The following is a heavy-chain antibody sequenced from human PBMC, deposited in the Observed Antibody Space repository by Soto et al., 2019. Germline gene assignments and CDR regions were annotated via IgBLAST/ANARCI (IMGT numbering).Heavy chain of an antibody. CDR1: GDSISSSSFY. CDR2: IYYSGST. J-gene: IGHJ4*02. Sequence: SLTLSLTCTVSGDSISSSSFYWGWIRQPPGRGLEWIGTIYYSGSTYYTPSLKSRVTISVDASRNQFSLRLSSVTAADTAVYYCARRYGGTFDYWGQGTLVTVSS. D-gene: IGHD2-15*01. CDR3: ARRYGGTFDY. V-gene: IGHV4-39*01.